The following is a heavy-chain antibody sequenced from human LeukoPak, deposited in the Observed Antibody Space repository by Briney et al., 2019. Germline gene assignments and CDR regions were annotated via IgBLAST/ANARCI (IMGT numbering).Heavy chain of an antibody. Sequence: GGSLRLSCAASGFTFSRYSMNWVRQAPGKGLEWVSYISSSSSTVYYADSLKGRFTISRDNAKNSLYLQMNSLRDEDTAVYYCARAQTYYGSGSYVYGGQGTLVTVSS. CDR1: GFTFSRYS. D-gene: IGHD3-10*01. CDR2: ISSSSSTV. V-gene: IGHV3-48*02. J-gene: IGHJ4*02. CDR3: ARAQTYYGSGSYVY.